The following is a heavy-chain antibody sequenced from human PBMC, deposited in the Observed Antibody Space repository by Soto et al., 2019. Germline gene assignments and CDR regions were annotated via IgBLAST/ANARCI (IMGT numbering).Heavy chain of an antibody. CDR1: GGSIGSYY. D-gene: IGHD3-16*01. CDR2: VYYTGST. V-gene: IGHV4-59*01. J-gene: IGHJ6*02. CDR3: ARVITYHYGMDV. Sequence: PSETLALTCNVAGGSIGSYYWNCLRQPSGKVLEWIGYVYYTGSTNYNPSLEGRATISVDSSKNQVSLNLRSVTAADSDTYYCARVITYHYGMDVWGQGRTVTVSS.